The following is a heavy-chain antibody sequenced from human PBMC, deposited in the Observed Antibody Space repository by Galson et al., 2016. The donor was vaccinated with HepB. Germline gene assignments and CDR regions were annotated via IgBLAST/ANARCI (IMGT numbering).Heavy chain of an antibody. Sequence: DTLSLTCTVSSGSITDNVWWTCVRQPPGTGLEWIGEIYHSGRNNYNPPLQSRISMSVDRAEKQFSLRLSSVTAADTAIYYCARTYGSTWTWAKYLPYGGRGTLVTVSS. CDR3: ARTYGSTWTWAKYLPY. D-gene: IGHD6-13*01. CDR2: IYHSGRN. V-gene: IGHV4-4*02. CDR1: SGSITDNVW. J-gene: IGHJ4*02.